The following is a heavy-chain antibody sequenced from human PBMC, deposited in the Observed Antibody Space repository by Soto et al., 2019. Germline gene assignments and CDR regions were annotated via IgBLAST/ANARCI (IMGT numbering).Heavy chain of an antibody. Sequence: PSETLSLTCTVSGGSVSSGSYYWSWIRQPPGKGLEWIGYIYYSGSTNYNPSLKSRVTISVDTSKNQFSLKLSSVTAADTAVYYCARFMIVDIVATTRYYYGMDVWGQGTTVTVSS. D-gene: IGHD5-12*01. CDR3: ARFMIVDIVATTRYYYGMDV. V-gene: IGHV4-61*01. J-gene: IGHJ6*02. CDR2: IYYSGST. CDR1: GGSVSSGSYY.